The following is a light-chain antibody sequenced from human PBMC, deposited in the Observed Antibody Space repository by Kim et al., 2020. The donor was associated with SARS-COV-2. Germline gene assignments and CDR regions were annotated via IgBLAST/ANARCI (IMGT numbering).Light chain of an antibody. CDR1: GNYSVGYNY. CDR3: NSYTSSTTLFV. CDR2: AVC. J-gene: IGLJ1*01. Sequence: QSITNACPGTGNYSVGYNYFAWYQQRPDKAPKLIIYAVCSRPSGISDRFSRCKAGNTASLTISGLQVKDEADYYSNSYTSSTTLFVFGTETKVTVL. V-gene: IGLV2-14*03.